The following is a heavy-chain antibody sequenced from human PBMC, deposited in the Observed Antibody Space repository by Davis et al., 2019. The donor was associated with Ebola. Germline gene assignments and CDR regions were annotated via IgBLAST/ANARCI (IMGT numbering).Heavy chain of an antibody. D-gene: IGHD2-21*01. CDR1: GYNFIEYF. V-gene: IGHV1-2*02. CDR3: ARGRGHYEYSGGDY. J-gene: IGHJ4*02. Sequence: ASVKVSCKASGYNFIEYFMHWVRQAPGQGLEWMGRINSNNGDTNYAQRFQGRVTMTRDTSINTAYMELSSLTSDDTAIYYCARGRGHYEYSGGDYWGQGTLVTVSS. CDR2: INSNNGDT.